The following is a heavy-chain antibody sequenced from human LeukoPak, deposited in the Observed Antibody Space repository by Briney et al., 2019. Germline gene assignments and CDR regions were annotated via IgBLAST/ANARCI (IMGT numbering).Heavy chain of an antibody. V-gene: IGHV4-4*02. Sequence: PSETLSLTCAVSGGSISTTTWWTWVRQPPGKGLEWIGEIYHSGSTNYNPSLKSRVTISLDKSKNQFSLKLSSVTAADTAVYYCAGEGSYGSGTYYSVYWGQGTLVTVSS. CDR1: GGSISTTTW. CDR3: AGEGSYGSGTYYSVY. CDR2: IYHSGST. J-gene: IGHJ4*02. D-gene: IGHD3-10*01.